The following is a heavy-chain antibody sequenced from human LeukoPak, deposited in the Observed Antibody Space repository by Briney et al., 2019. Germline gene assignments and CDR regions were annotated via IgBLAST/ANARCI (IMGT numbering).Heavy chain of an antibody. CDR1: GFTFSSYA. CDR3: ARSRNPYCSSTRCRTLDP. V-gene: IGHV3-30*04. D-gene: IGHD2-2*01. J-gene: IGHJ5*02. Sequence: PGTSLRLSCAASGFTFSSYAMHWVRQAPGKGLEWVAVISDDGSNESYADSVKGRFTISRDNSKNTLYLQMNSLRADDTAVYYCARSRNPYCSSTRCRTLDPWGQGTLVTVSS. CDR2: ISDDGSNE.